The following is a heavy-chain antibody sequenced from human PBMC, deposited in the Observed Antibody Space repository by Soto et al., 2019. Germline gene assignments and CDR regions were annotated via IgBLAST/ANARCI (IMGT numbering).Heavy chain of an antibody. CDR2: ISGTGGST. J-gene: IGHJ4*02. D-gene: IGHD3-10*01. Sequence: EVQLLESGGGLVQPGGSLRLSCAASGFTFSNYVLSWVRQAPGKGLEWVSAISGTGGSTYYADSVTGRFTISRDNSNNTLYVQMNSLRVDATAVYYCAKEGNRVRGPAYLGQGALVTVSS. CDR1: GFTFSNYV. CDR3: AKEGNRVRGPAY. V-gene: IGHV3-23*01.